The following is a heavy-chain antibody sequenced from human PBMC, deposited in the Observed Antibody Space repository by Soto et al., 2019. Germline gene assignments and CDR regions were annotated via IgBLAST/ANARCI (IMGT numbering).Heavy chain of an antibody. Sequence: SQTLYLTCAVYGRSFRDYYWSWIRQPPGKGLEWMGEINHSGSTNYNPSLKSRVTISVDTSKNQFSLKLSSVPAADTAVCYCSRTTFFGVETGLIRGIDYLGQGTLVTVSS. CDR2: INHSGST. CDR3: SRTTFFGVETGLIRGIDY. D-gene: IGHD3-3*01. CDR1: GRSFRDYY. J-gene: IGHJ4*02. V-gene: IGHV4-34*01.